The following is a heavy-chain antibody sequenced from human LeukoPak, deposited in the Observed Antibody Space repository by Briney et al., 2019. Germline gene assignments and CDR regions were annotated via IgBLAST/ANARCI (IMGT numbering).Heavy chain of an antibody. CDR1: GFTVSSNY. D-gene: IGHD3-16*01. CDR2: ISGSGGST. Sequence: GGSLRLSCAASGFTVSSNYMSWVRQAPGKGLEWVSAISGSGGSTYYADSVKGRFTISRDNSKNTLYLQMNSLRAEDTAVYYCAKSPRGSWALGLGNSVGWYFDLWGRGTLVTVSS. V-gene: IGHV3-23*01. J-gene: IGHJ2*01. CDR3: AKSPRGSWALGLGNSVGWYFDL.